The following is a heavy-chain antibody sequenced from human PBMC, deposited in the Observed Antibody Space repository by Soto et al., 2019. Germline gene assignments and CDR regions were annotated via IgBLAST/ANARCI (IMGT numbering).Heavy chain of an antibody. CDR1: GYTDTTYG. V-gene: IGHV1-18*01. D-gene: IGHD4-17*01. Sequence: QVQLVQSGGEVKKAGASVKVSCKASGYTDTTYGFNWVRQAPGQGLEWMGWISPYNGKTKFAQKVQGRVTLTTDTSTSTAYMELGSLRSDDTAVYYCARRYGDPSSAAGFDCWCQGTLVTVSS. CDR3: ARRYGDPSSAAGFDC. J-gene: IGHJ4*02. CDR2: ISPYNGKT.